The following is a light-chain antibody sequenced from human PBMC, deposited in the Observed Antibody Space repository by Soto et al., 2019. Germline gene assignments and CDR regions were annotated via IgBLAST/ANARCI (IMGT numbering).Light chain of an antibody. CDR3: SSYAGSNNLV. Sequence: QSVLTQPPSASGSPGQSVTISCTGASSDVGGYNYVSWCQQHPGKAPKLMIYEVTKRPSGVPDRFSGSKSGNTASLTVSGLQAEDEADSYCSSYAGSNNLVFGGGTKLTVL. CDR1: SSDVGGYNY. J-gene: IGLJ3*02. V-gene: IGLV2-8*01. CDR2: EVT.